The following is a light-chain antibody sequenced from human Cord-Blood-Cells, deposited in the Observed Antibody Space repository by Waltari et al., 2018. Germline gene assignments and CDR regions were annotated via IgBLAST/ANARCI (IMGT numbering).Light chain of an antibody. Sequence: QSALTQPRSVSGSPGQSVPISCTGTSSDVGGYNYVPWYQQHPGKAPKLMIYDVSKRPSGVPDRFSGSKSGNTASLTISGLQAEDEADYYCCSYAGSDVVFGGGTKLTVL. CDR2: DVS. CDR3: CSYAGSDVV. V-gene: IGLV2-11*01. J-gene: IGLJ2*01. CDR1: SSDVGGYNY.